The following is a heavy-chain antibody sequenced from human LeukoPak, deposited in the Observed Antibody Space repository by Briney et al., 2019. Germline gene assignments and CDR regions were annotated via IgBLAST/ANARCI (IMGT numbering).Heavy chain of an antibody. CDR1: GGSISSSNW. Sequence: PSETLSLTCAVSGGSISSSNWWSWVRPPPGKGLEWIGEIYHSGSTNYNPSLKSRVTISVDKSKNQFSLKLSSVTAADTAVYYCAREENTMDDAFDIWGQGTMVTVSS. V-gene: IGHV4-4*02. CDR3: AREENTMDDAFDI. J-gene: IGHJ3*02. D-gene: IGHD3-10*01. CDR2: IYHSGST.